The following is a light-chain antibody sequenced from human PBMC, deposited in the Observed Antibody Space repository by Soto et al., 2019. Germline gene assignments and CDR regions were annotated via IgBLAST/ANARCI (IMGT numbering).Light chain of an antibody. CDR3: GSWDSSLSAGV. Sequence: QSVLTQPPSVSAAPGQKVTISCSGTSSNIGNNFVFWYKQLPGTAPKLLIYDNNQRPSGIPDRFSGSKSGTSATLVIAGLQTGDEADYYCGSWDSSLSAGVFGGGTKLTVL. J-gene: IGLJ3*02. CDR2: DNN. CDR1: SSNIGNNF. V-gene: IGLV1-51*01.